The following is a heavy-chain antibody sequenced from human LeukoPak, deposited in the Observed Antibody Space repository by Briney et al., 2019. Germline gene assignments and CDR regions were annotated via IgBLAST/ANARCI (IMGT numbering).Heavy chain of an antibody. CDR1: EFTFSNYA. D-gene: IGHD2-21*01. CDR3: ARAPSENNCWGPPRYSYGLDV. J-gene: IGHJ6*02. Sequence: GGSLSLSCAASEFTFSNYAMTWVRQAPGKGLQWVSTITGSTYRTYYVESVRGRFTISRDNFNNTLYLQMNSLRAEDTAVYYCARAPSENNCWGPPRYSYGLDVWGQGTTVTVSS. CDR2: ITGSTYRT. V-gene: IGHV3-23*01.